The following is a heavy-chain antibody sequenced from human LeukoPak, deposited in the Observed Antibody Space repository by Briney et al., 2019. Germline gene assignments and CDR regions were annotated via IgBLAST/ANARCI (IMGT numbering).Heavy chain of an antibody. V-gene: IGHV1-18*01. Sequence: GASVKVSCKASGYTFTSYGISWVRQAPGQGLEWMGWISAYNGNTDYAQSLQGRVTMTIDTSTSTVYMELRSRRSDDTAVYYCARDVGRSYDLDYWGQGTLVTVSS. D-gene: IGHD3-16*01. J-gene: IGHJ4*02. CDR1: GYTFTSYG. CDR3: ARDVGRSYDLDY. CDR2: ISAYNGNT.